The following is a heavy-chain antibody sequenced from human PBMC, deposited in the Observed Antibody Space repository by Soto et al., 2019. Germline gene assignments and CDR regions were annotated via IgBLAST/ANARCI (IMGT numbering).Heavy chain of an antibody. CDR1: GYTFTSYG. V-gene: IGHV1-18*01. J-gene: IGHJ3*02. CDR2: ISAYNGNT. D-gene: IGHD1-7*01. Sequence: GESLKISCKASGYTFTSYGISWVRQAPGQGLEWMGWISAYNGNTNYAQKLQGRVTMTTDTSTSTAYMELRSLRSDDTAVYYCARDHQVYNWNYQNDAFDIWGQGTMVTVSS. CDR3: ARDHQVYNWNYQNDAFDI.